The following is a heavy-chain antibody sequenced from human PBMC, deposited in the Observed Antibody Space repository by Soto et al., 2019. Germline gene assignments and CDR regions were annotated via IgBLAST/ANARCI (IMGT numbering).Heavy chain of an antibody. CDR1: GGTLIRVICYP. D-gene: IGHD2-15*01. CDR2: IVPNIGTV. V-gene: IGHV1-69*06. J-gene: IGHJ4*02. CDR3: AKRYTSGVRRYYDN. Sequence: SVPVSFQASGGTLIRVICYPIDWVRQAHGQGLEWMGGIVPNIGTVNYAQKFQGRLTITADKSTGTAYMELSNLRSEDTALYYGAKRYTSGVRRYYDNWGQGTLVTVSS.